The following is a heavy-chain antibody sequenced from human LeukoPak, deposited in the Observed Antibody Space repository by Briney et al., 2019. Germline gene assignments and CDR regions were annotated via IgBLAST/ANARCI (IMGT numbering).Heavy chain of an antibody. CDR1: GFTVSTHY. J-gene: IGHJ4*02. CDR2: IYSSGST. Sequence: PGGSLRLSCAASGFTVSTHYMTWVRQAPGKGLEWVSVIYSSGSTYYADSVTGRFTISRDNSKNTLYLQMNSLRTEDTAVYYCARLPNYWGQGTLVTVSS. V-gene: IGHV3-66*02. CDR3: ARLPNY.